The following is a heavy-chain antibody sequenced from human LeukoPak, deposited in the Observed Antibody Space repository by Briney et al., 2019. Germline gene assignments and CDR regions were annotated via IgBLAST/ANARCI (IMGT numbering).Heavy chain of an antibody. CDR1: GCTFISYA. Sequence: SVKVSFKAAGCTFISYAISWVRQAPGQGLEWVGGINPIFGTANYAQKFKGRVAITTDESASTAYMGLSSLRSEDTAVYYCAREGITSSSWYGYYFDYWGQGTLVTVSS. CDR2: INPIFGTA. CDR3: AREGITSSSWYGYYFDY. V-gene: IGHV1-69*05. D-gene: IGHD6-13*01. J-gene: IGHJ4*02.